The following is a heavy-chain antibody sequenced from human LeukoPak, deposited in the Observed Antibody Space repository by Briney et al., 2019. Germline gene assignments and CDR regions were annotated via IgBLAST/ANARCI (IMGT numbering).Heavy chain of an antibody. CDR1: GGTFSSYA. D-gene: IGHD6-13*01. CDR3: ARARTSSSWNLPFDY. Sequence: SVKVSCKASGGTFSSYAISWVRQAPGQGLEWMGGIIPIFGTANYAQKFQGRVTITEDESTSTAYMELSSLRSEDTAVYYRARARTSSSWNLPFDYWGQGTLVTVSS. CDR2: IIPIFGTA. J-gene: IGHJ4*02. V-gene: IGHV1-69*01.